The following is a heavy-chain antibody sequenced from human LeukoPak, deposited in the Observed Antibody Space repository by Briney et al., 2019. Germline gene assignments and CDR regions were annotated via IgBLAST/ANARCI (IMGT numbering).Heavy chain of an antibody. J-gene: IGHJ4*02. CDR3: AKGTYGSGSYPYFDY. V-gene: IGHV3-23*01. D-gene: IGHD3-10*01. Sequence: GGSLRLSCAASGFTFSSYAMSWVRQAPGRGLEWVSAISGSGGSTHYADSVKGRFTISRDNSKNTLYLQMNSLRAEDTAVYYCAKGTYGSGSYPYFDYWGQGTLVTVSS. CDR2: ISGSGGST. CDR1: GFTFSSYA.